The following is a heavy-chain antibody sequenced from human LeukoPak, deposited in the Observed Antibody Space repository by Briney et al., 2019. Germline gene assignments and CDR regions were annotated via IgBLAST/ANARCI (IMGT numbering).Heavy chain of an antibody. V-gene: IGHV4-4*02. Sequence: SGTLSLTCAASGGSVSSTNWWNWVRQPPGKGLQWIGEIYHSGSTNYNPSLKSRVTISVDKSKNQFSLRLSSVTAADTALYYCARGGPSIDIWGQGTMVIVSS. CDR3: ARGGPSIDI. CDR1: GGSVSSTNW. CDR2: IYHSGST. J-gene: IGHJ3*02.